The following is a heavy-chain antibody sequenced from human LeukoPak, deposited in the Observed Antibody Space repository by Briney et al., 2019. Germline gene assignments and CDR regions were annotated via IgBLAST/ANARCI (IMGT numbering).Heavy chain of an antibody. J-gene: IGHJ4*02. D-gene: IGHD1-26*01. CDR1: GFILSDYN. CDR2: ISISGTYI. V-gene: IGHV3-21*01. CDR3: ARDLSATARAYDY. Sequence: GGSLRLSCAASGFILSDYNMNWVRQAPGKGLEWVSFISISGTYITYADSVKGRFTISRDNAKNSLYLQMNSLRADDTAVYYCARDLSATARAYDYWGQGTLATVSS.